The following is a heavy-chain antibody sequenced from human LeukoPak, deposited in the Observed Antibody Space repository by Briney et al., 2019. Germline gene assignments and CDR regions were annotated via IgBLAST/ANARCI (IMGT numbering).Heavy chain of an antibody. CDR3: ARHPGKVTNDWYFDL. CDR2: INPNSGGT. J-gene: IGHJ2*01. V-gene: IGHV1-2*02. Sequence: ASVKVSCKASGYTFTGYHMHWVRQAPGQGLEWMGCINPNSGGTNYAQKFQGRVTMTRDTSITTAYMELSRLSSDDTAVYYCARHPGKVTNDWYFDLWGRGTLVTVSS. CDR1: GYTFTGYH. D-gene: IGHD4-23*01.